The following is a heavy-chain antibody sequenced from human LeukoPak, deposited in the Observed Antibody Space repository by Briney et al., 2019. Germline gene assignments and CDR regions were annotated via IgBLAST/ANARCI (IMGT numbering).Heavy chain of an antibody. CDR2: INHSGST. D-gene: IGHD7-27*01. J-gene: IGHJ4*02. Sequence: PGGSLRLSCAASGFTFSSYSMNWVRQAPGKGLEWIGEINHSGSTNYNPSLKSRVTISVDTSKNQFSLKLSSVTAADTAVYYCASRKLGNDYWGQGTLVTVSS. CDR3: ASRKLGNDY. CDR1: GFTFSSYS. V-gene: IGHV4-34*01.